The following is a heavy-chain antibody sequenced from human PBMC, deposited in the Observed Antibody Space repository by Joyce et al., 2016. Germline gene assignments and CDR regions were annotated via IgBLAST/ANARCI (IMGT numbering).Heavy chain of an antibody. CDR1: SGPFSGFF. Sequence: QVQLQQWGAGLLKTSETLSLTCAVYSGPFSGFFWSWVRQPPGKGLEWIGDITNSGATHYNPSLKSRLTMSVATSRKEFSLKLSSVTVADTAIYYCARSQWLAPLMYWGQGTPVTVSS. V-gene: IGHV4-34*02. J-gene: IGHJ4*02. D-gene: IGHD6-19*01. CDR2: ITNSGAT. CDR3: ARSQWLAPLMY.